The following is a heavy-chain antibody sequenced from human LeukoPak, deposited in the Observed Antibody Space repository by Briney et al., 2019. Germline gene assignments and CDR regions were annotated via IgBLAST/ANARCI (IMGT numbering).Heavy chain of an antibody. V-gene: IGHV3-7*03. CDR3: ARFNWIRFDY. J-gene: IGHJ4*02. D-gene: IGHD1-1*01. CDR1: GFTFTTDY. CDR2: INEDGTEK. Sequence: GGSLRLSCAASGFTFTTDYMTWVRHAPGKGLEWVAHINEDGTEKYSLDSVKGRFTISRANAKTSLYLRINNLRAADPALYYCARFNWIRFDYWGPGTLVTVSS.